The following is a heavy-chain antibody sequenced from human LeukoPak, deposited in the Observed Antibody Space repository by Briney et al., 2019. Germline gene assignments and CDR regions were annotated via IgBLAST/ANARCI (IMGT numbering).Heavy chain of an antibody. Sequence: GGSLRLSCAASGFTFSSYAMNWVRQAPGKGLEWVSAITGSAGDTYYADSVRGRFTISRDNSKNTLYLQMNSLRAEDTAVYYCAKVGTVYYDILTGYYRRLDYFDYWGQGTLVTVSS. CDR3: AKVGTVYYDILTGYYRRLDYFDY. V-gene: IGHV3-23*01. D-gene: IGHD3-9*01. CDR2: ITGSAGDT. CDR1: GFTFSSYA. J-gene: IGHJ4*02.